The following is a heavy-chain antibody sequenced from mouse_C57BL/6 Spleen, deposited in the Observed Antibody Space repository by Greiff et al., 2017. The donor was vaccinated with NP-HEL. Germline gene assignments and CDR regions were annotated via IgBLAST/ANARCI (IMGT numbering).Heavy chain of an antibody. CDR2: INPNNGGT. V-gene: IGHV1-26*01. CDR1: GYTFTDYY. Sequence: VQLQQSGPELVKPGASVKISCKASGYTFTDYYMNWVKQSHGKSLEWIGDINPNNGGTSYNQKFKGKATLTVDKSSSTAYMELRSLTSEDSAVYYCARPIYYGNSYFDYWGQGTTLTVSS. CDR3: ARPIYYGNSYFDY. J-gene: IGHJ2*01. D-gene: IGHD2-1*01.